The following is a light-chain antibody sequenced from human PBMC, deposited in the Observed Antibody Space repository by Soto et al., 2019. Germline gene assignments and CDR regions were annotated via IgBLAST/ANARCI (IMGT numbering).Light chain of an antibody. CDR1: SFKN. V-gene: IGLV2-14*03. Sequence: QSALTQPASVSGSPGQSITISCTGTSFKNVSWYQQHPGQAPKLLIYDVSYRPSGISHRFSGSESAYTASLTISGLQAEDEADYYCCSYAGSYTRVFGTGTKLTVL. CDR2: DVS. J-gene: IGLJ1*01. CDR3: CSYAGSYTRV.